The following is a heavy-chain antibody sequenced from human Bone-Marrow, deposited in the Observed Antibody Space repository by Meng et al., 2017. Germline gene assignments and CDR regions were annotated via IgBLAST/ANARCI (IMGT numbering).Heavy chain of an antibody. CDR1: GFSLSTSGVG. D-gene: IGHD3-10*01. V-gene: IGHV2-5*02. Sequence: SGPTLVKPTQTLTLTCTFSGFSLSTSGVGVGWIRQPPGKALEWLALIYWDDDKRYSPSLKSRLTITKDTSKNQVVLTMTNMDPVDTATYYCAHRPLTVVRGVTHWFDPWGQGTLVTVSS. J-gene: IGHJ5*02. CDR3: AHRPLTVVRGVTHWFDP. CDR2: IYWDDDK.